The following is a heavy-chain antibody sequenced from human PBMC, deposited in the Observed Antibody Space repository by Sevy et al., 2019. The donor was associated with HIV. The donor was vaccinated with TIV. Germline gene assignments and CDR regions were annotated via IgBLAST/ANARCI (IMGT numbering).Heavy chain of an antibody. CDR2: ISSSSSSI. D-gene: IGHD2-2*01. V-gene: IGHV3-48*01. CDR3: ARGFCVSSSCSGSS. J-gene: IGHJ4*02. Sequence: GGSLRLSCAASGFTFDDYSMNWVRQAPRKGLEWVSSISSSSSSIYYADSVKGRFTISRDNAKNSLYLQMDSLTAEDTAVYYCARGFCVSSSCSGSSWGQGTLVTVSS. CDR1: GFTFDDYS.